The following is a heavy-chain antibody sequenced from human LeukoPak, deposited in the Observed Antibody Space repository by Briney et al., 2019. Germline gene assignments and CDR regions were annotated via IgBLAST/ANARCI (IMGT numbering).Heavy chain of an antibody. D-gene: IGHD3-3*01. CDR2: ISGSSGHT. CDR1: GLTFSSYA. Sequence: GGSLRLSCAASGLTFSSYAMSWVRQAPRKGLEWVSAISGSSGHTYYADSVKGRFTISRDNSKNTLYLQMNGLRAEDTAVYYCAKVGFSGMEWLLYSDHWGQGTLVTVSS. J-gene: IGHJ4*02. CDR3: AKVGFSGMEWLLYSDH. V-gene: IGHV3-23*01.